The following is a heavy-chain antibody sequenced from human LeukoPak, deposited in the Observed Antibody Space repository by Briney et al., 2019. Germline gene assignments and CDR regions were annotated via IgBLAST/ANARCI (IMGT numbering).Heavy chain of an antibody. D-gene: IGHD2-2*01. CDR3: TTRTRYYYYGMDV. J-gene: IGHJ6*02. V-gene: IGHV3-15*01. CDR1: GFTFSSYA. Sequence: GGSLRLSCAASGFTFSSYAMHWVRQAPGKGLEWVGRIKSKTDGGTTDYAAPVKGRFTISRDDSKNTLYLQMNSLKTEDTAVYYCTTRTRYYYYGMDVWGQGTTVTVSS. CDR2: IKSKTDGGTT.